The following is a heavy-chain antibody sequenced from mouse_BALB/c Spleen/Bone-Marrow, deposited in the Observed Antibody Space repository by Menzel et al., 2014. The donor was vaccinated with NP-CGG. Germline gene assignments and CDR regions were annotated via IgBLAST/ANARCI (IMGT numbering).Heavy chain of an antibody. CDR1: GFSLSTSGMG. V-gene: IGHV8-12*01. Sequence: QVTLKECGPGILQPSQTLSLTCSFSGFSLSTSGMGVSWIRQPSGKGLEWLAHIYWDDDKRYNPSLKSRPTISKDTSSNQVFLKIASVDTSDTATYYCARGRAMDYWGQGTSVTVSS. CDR2: IYWDDDK. J-gene: IGHJ4*01. CDR3: ARGRAMDY.